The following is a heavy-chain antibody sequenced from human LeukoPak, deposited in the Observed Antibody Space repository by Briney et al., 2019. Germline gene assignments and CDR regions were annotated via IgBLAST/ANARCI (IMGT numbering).Heavy chain of an antibody. CDR2: IYYSGST. CDR1: GGSISSSSYY. D-gene: IGHD6-13*01. V-gene: IGHV4-39*01. Sequence: SETLSLTCTVSGGSISSSSYYWGWIRQPPGKGLEWIGSIYYSGSTYYNPSLKSRVTISVDTSKNQFSLRLSSVTAADTAVYYCASQARRYSSSWYYFDYWGQGTLVTVSS. J-gene: IGHJ4*02. CDR3: ASQARRYSSSWYYFDY.